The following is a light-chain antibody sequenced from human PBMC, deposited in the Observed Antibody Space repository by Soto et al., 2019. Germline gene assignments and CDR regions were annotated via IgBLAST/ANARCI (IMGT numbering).Light chain of an antibody. CDR2: GAS. V-gene: IGKV3-20*01. Sequence: EIVLTQSPGTLSLSPGEEATLSCRASQSVDSNYLAWYQQKPGQTPRLIIYGASGRADGIPHRFSGSGFGTDFTLTISRLEPEDFAVYYCQHYVSPPITFGQGTRLEIK. J-gene: IGKJ5*01. CDR1: QSVDSNY. CDR3: QHYVSPPIT.